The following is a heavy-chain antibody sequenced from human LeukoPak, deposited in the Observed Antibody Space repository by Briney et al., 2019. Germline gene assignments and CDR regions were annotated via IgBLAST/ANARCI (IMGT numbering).Heavy chain of an antibody. D-gene: IGHD2-8*01. CDR3: AGSLGYCTSNVCYLKY. CDR1: GYTFTGYY. Sequence: GASVKVSCKASGYTFTGYYMHWVRQAPGQGLEWMGWINPNSGGTNYAQKLQGRVTMTTDTYTSTAYMELRSLRSDDTAVYYCAGSLGYCTSNVCYLKYWGQGTLVTVSS. V-gene: IGHV1-2*02. J-gene: IGHJ4*02. CDR2: INPNSGGT.